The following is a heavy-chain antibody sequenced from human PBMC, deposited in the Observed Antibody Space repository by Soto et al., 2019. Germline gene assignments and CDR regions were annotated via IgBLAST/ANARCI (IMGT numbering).Heavy chain of an antibody. CDR1: GVTFSSYS. Sequence: GGSLRLSCAASGVTFSSYSMNWVRQAPGEGLEWVSYISSSSSTIYYADSVKGRFTISRDNAKNSLYLQMNSLRDEDTAVYYCATRTDYYDPVDYWGQGTLVTVSS. CDR2: ISSSSSTI. J-gene: IGHJ4*02. CDR3: ATRTDYYDPVDY. D-gene: IGHD3-22*01. V-gene: IGHV3-48*02.